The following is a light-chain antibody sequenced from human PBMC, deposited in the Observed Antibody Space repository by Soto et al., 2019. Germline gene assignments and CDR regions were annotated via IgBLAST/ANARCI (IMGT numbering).Light chain of an antibody. CDR3: SSYTTTSTRV. CDR2: DVS. V-gene: IGLV2-14*01. J-gene: IGLJ2*01. Sequence: QSALTQPASVSGSPGQSITISCTGTSSDVGHYNFVSWYQQHPGKAPKLIIYDVSNRPSGVSNRFSGSKSGNTASLTISGLQAEDEADYYCSSYTTTSTRVFGGGTKLTVL. CDR1: SSDVGHYNF.